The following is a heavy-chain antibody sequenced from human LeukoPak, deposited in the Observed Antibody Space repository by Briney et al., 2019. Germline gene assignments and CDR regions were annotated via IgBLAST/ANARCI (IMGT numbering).Heavy chain of an antibody. Sequence: GGSLRLSCEASGFTFSNYWMSWVRQAPGKGLEWVATIRQDGSQKYYVDSVKGRFTISRDNAKNSLYLQMNSLRAEDTAVYYCARESGSVTSEVDFDYWGQGTLVTVSS. J-gene: IGHJ4*02. D-gene: IGHD4-17*01. CDR1: GFTFSNYW. CDR3: ARESGSVTSEVDFDY. CDR2: IRQDGSQK. V-gene: IGHV3-7*01.